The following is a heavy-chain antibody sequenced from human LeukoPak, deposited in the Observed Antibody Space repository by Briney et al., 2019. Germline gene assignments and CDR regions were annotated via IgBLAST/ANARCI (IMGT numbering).Heavy chain of an antibody. V-gene: IGHV4-39*07. CDR2: IYHSGST. J-gene: IGHJ4*02. CDR1: GGSISSSSYY. Sequence: SETLSLTCTVSGGSISSSSYYWGWIRQPPGKGLEWIGEIYHSGSTNYNPSLKSRVTISVDKSKNQFSLKLSSVTAADTAVYYCARREPSTRPSHDSIYWGQGTLVTVSS. D-gene: IGHD3-22*01. CDR3: ARREPSTRPSHDSIY.